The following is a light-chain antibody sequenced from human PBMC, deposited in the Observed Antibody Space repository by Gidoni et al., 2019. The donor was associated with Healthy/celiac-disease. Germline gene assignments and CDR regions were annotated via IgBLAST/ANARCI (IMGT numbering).Light chain of an antibody. CDR2: GAS. CDR3: QQYGSSLFT. J-gene: IGKJ3*01. CDR1: QSVSSSY. Sequence: EIVLTQYPGTLSLSPGERATLSCRASQSVSSSYLALYQQKPGQAPSLLIYGASSRATGIPDRFSGSGSGTDFTLTISRLEPEDFAVYYCQQYGSSLFTFGPGTKVDIK. V-gene: IGKV3-20*01.